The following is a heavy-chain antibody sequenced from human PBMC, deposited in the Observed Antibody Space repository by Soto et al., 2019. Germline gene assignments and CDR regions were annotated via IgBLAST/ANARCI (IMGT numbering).Heavy chain of an antibody. Sequence: SQTLSLTCXGSGDTVSSNSVAWNWVRQSPSRGLEWLGRTYYRSRWYSDYAVPVRSRIDINADTSKNQVSLQLNSVTPEDTAVYYCARSEEDSDYYYYGMDVWGQGTTVTV. CDR2: TYYRSRWYS. J-gene: IGHJ6*02. V-gene: IGHV6-1*01. D-gene: IGHD2-15*01. CDR1: GDTVSSNSVA. CDR3: ARSEEDSDYYYYGMDV.